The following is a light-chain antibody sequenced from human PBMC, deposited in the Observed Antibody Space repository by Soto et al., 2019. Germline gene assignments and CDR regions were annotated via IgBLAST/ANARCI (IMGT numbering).Light chain of an antibody. CDR1: QSISSW. CDR3: QHYNSYSEA. V-gene: IGKV1-5*01. Sequence: DIQMTQSPSTLSASVGDRVTSTCRASQSISSWLAWYQQKPGKAPKFLIYDASNLESGVPSRFSGSGSGTEFTLTISSLQPDDFATYYCQHYNSYSEAFGQGTKVDIK. J-gene: IGKJ1*01. CDR2: DAS.